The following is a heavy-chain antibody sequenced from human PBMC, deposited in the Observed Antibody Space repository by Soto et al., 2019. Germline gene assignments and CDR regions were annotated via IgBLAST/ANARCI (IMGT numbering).Heavy chain of an antibody. CDR3: ARGAPSIAARGYFDY. CDR1: GFTVSSNY. Sequence: GGSLRLSCAASGFTVSSNYMIWVRQAPGKGLEWVSVIYSGGSTYYADSVKGRFTISRDNSKNTLYLQMNSLRAEDTAVYYCARGAPSIAARGYFDYWGQGTLVTVSS. V-gene: IGHV3-53*01. CDR2: IYSGGST. J-gene: IGHJ4*02. D-gene: IGHD6-13*01.